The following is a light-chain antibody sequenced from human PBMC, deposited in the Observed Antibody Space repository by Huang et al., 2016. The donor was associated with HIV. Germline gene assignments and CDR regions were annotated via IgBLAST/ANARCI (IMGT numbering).Light chain of an antibody. J-gene: IGKJ2*01. CDR3: QQANSFPYT. V-gene: IGKV1-12*01. CDR2: STS. Sequence: DIQLTQSPSSVSASVGDRVTITSRASQGIGTWLAWYQQKPGKAPKLLIYSTSSLQRGVPARFSGSGSGADFTLTISSLQPEDFATYYCQQANSFPYTFGQGTKLEIK. CDR1: QGIGTW.